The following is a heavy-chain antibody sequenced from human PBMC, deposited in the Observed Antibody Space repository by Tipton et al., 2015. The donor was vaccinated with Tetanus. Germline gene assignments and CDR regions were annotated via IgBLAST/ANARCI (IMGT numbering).Heavy chain of an antibody. CDR2: FFPGDSES. J-gene: IGHJ4*02. V-gene: IGHV5-51*01. CDR3: AKVSAPGTIATGNFDY. D-gene: IGHD1-1*01. CDR1: GYSFSSYW. Sequence: QSGAEVKQPGESLKISCRGSGYSFSSYWIAWVRQVPGKGLEWMGIFFPGDSESRYSPSFQGQVTMSGDNSIRTAYLQWNSLRASDTATYYCAKVSAPGTIATGNFDYWGQGTPVTVSS.